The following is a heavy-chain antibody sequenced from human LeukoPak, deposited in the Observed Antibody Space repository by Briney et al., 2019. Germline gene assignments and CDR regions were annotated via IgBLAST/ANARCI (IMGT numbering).Heavy chain of an antibody. CDR2: IYTSGST. CDR3: ARRLYGSGSYHAGDAFDI. J-gene: IGHJ3*02. D-gene: IGHD3-10*01. Sequence: PSETLSLTCTVSGGSISSYYWSWIRQPAGKGLEWIGRIYTSGSTNYNPSLKSRVTMSVDTSKNQFSLKLSSVTAADTAVYYCARRLYGSGSYHAGDAFDIWGQGTMVTVSS. CDR1: GGSISSYY. V-gene: IGHV4-4*07.